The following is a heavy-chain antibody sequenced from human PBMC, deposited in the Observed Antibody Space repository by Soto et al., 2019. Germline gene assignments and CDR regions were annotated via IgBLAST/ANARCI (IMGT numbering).Heavy chain of an antibody. J-gene: IGHJ6*02. CDR3: ARDRRIAAAGGEYYYYYGMDV. CDR1: GFTFSSYA. V-gene: IGHV3-30-3*01. CDR2: ISYDGSNK. Sequence: QVQLVESGGGVVQPGRSLRLSCAASGFTFSSYAMHWLRQAPGMALEWVAVISYDGSNKYYADSVKGRFSISRDNSKNTLSLQMNSLRAEDTAVYYYARDRRIAAAGGEYYYYYGMDVWGQETTVTVSS. D-gene: IGHD6-13*01.